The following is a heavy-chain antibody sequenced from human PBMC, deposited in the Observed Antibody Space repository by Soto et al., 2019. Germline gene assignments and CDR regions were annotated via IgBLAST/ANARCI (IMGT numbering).Heavy chain of an antibody. Sequence: QVQLVESGGGVVQPGRSLRLSCAASGFTFSTYGMHWVRQAPGMGLEWVAVIWYDGSHKDYVDSVKGRFTISRDNSKNILYLQMNSRRVEDTAVYYCARAVGPFDYWGQGTLVTVSS. V-gene: IGHV3-33*01. CDR3: ARAVGPFDY. J-gene: IGHJ4*02. CDR1: GFTFSTYG. CDR2: IWYDGSHK. D-gene: IGHD1-26*01.